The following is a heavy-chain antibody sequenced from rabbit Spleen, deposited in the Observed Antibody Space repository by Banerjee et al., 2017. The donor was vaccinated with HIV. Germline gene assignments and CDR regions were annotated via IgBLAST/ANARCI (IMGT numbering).Heavy chain of an antibody. CDR2: IYAGSSGST. D-gene: IGHD8-1*01. V-gene: IGHV1S45*01. CDR1: GFSFSNGY. CDR3: ARDIARSTYYNDHLDL. Sequence: QEQLEESGGDLVKPGTSLTLTCTASGFSFSNGYMCWVRQAPGKGLEWIACIYAGSSGSTYYASWAKGRFTISKTSSTTVTLQMTSLTAADTATYFCARDIARSTYYNDHLDLWGPGTLVTVS. J-gene: IGHJ3*01.